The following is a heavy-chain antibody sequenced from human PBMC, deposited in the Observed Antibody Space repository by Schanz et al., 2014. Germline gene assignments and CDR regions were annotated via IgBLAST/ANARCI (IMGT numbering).Heavy chain of an antibody. CDR2: LGGSTGGI. V-gene: IGHV3-23*04. D-gene: IGHD4-17*01. CDR1: GFTFSTSA. CDR3: AKDPHKDYGGKPQALDI. J-gene: IGHJ3*02. Sequence: EVQLVESGGGLVEPGGSLRLSCEASGFTFSTSAMSWVRQAPGKGLEWVSSLGGSTGGIYYADSVRGRFTISRDNSKNTLYLQMNSLRAEDTALYYCAKDPHKDYGGKPQALDIWGQGTMVTVSS.